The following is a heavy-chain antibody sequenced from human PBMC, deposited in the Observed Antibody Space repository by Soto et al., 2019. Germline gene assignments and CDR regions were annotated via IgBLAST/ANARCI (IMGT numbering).Heavy chain of an antibody. V-gene: IGHV3-33*01. CDR1: GFTFSSYG. D-gene: IGHD6-19*01. J-gene: IGHJ6*02. CDR3: ARDAVAGTYYYYYGMDV. CDR2: IWYDGSNK. Sequence: GGSLRLSCAASGFTFSSYGMHWVRQAPGKGLEWVAVIWYDGSNKYYADSVKGRFTISRDNSKNTLYLQMNSLRAEDTAVYYCARDAVAGTYYYYYGMDVWGQGTTVTVSS.